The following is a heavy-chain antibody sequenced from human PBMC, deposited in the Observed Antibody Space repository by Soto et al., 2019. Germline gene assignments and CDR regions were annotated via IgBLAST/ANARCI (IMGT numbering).Heavy chain of an antibody. CDR3: VGDSSSSRGQGSDY. CDR2: ISSNGGST. V-gene: IGHV3-64D*08. J-gene: IGHJ4*02. CDR1: GFTFISYP. Sequence: PGGSLRLSCSASGFTFISYPMHWVRQAPGKGLEYVSAISSNGGSTYYADSVKGRFTISRDNSKNTLYLQMSSLRAEDTAVYYYVGDSSSSRGQGSDYWGQGTLVTVSS. D-gene: IGHD6-6*01.